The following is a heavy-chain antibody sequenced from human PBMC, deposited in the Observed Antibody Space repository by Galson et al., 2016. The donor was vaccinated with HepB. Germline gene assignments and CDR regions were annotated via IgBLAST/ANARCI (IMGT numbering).Heavy chain of an antibody. V-gene: IGHV3-48*02. D-gene: IGHD4-17*01. CDR2: ISTTSNTI. Sequence: SLRLSCAASGFSISSYSMIWVRQAPGQGLEWLSHISTTSNTIYQADSVKGRFTVFRDNAKNSLYLRMNSLRDEDTAIYYCARTQSNPRRAYGEGLFDFWGQGTRVTVSS. J-gene: IGHJ4*02. CDR1: GFSISSYS. CDR3: ARTQSNPRRAYGEGLFDF.